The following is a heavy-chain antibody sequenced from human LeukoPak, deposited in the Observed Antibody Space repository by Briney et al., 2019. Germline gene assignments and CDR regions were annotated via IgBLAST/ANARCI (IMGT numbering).Heavy chain of an antibody. Sequence: GGSLRLSCAASGFTFSTYWMDWVRQAPGKGLEWVAVISHDGTKEYYADSVKGRFTISRDNPKNTLYLQMNSLRVEDTAVYYCARPREWFYFYGMDVWGQGTTVTVSS. CDR2: ISHDGTKE. J-gene: IGHJ6*02. CDR1: GFTFSTYW. V-gene: IGHV3-30*03. D-gene: IGHD3-3*01. CDR3: ARPREWFYFYGMDV.